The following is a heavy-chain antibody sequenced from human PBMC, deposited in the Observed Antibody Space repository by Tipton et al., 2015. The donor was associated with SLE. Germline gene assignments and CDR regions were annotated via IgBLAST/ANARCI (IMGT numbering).Heavy chain of an antibody. D-gene: IGHD6-19*01. V-gene: IGHV3-30*04. J-gene: IGHJ4*02. CDR3: ARRAVAGYFDS. Sequence: RSLRLSCAASGYPVPTFAMHWVRQAPGKGLEWVAVTSYDETVKYFADSVKGRFTISRDESKNTMYLQMNSLRAEDTAVYYCARRAVAGYFDSWGQGTLVTVAS. CDR1: GYPVPTFA. CDR2: TSYDETVK.